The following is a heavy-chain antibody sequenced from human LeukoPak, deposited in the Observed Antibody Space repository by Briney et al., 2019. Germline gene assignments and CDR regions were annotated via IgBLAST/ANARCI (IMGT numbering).Heavy chain of an antibody. CDR1: GYSISSGYY. Sequence: PSETLSLTCTVSGYSISSGYYWGWIRQPPGKGLEWIGSIYHSGSTYYNPSLKSPVTISADMSKNYFSLRLSSVTAADTATYYCARHRRYYGSGSYYSDFDSWGQGILVTVSS. V-gene: IGHV4-38-2*02. J-gene: IGHJ4*02. CDR2: IYHSGST. D-gene: IGHD3-10*01. CDR3: ARHRRYYGSGSYYSDFDS.